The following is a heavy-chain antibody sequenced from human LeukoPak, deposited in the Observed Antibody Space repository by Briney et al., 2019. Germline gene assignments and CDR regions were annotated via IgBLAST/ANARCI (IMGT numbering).Heavy chain of an antibody. V-gene: IGHV6-1*01. CDR2: TYFQSKWYT. CDR1: GDSVSSNS. CDR3: ARGFLKLGFDV. J-gene: IGHJ3*01. D-gene: IGHD5-12*01. Sequence: SQTLSLTCAISGDSVSSNSWNWVRQSPSRGLEWPGRTYFQSKWYTDYALSVRTRLTVTPDTSKNQFSLQVNSVTPEDTAVYYCARGFLKLGFDVWGQGTMVTVSS.